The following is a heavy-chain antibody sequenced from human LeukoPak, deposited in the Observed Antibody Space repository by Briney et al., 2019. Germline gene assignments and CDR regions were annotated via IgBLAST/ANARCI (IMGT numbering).Heavy chain of an antibody. Sequence: ASVKVSCKAFGYTFTSYAMHWVRQAPGQRLEWMGWINAGNGNTKYSQKFQGRVTITRDTSASTAYMELSSLRSEDTAVYYCARVRRDDILTGYYFAVDYYYGMDVWGQGTTVTVSS. D-gene: IGHD3-9*01. J-gene: IGHJ6*02. CDR1: GYTFTSYA. V-gene: IGHV1-3*01. CDR2: INAGNGNT. CDR3: ARVRRDDILTGYYFAVDYYYGMDV.